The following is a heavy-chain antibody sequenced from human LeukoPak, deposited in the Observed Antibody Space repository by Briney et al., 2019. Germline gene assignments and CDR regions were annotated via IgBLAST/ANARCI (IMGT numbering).Heavy chain of an antibody. Sequence: ASVKVSCKASGYTFTGLYMHWVRQAPGQSLEWMGWINANSGGADYTQKFQGRVTMTRDTSITTVYMEVSRLRSDDTAVYYCARGPRYCSGGICYGSNFDYWGQGTLVTVSS. CDR1: GYTFTGLY. CDR2: INANSGGA. J-gene: IGHJ4*02. V-gene: IGHV1-2*02. CDR3: ARGPRYCSGGICYGSNFDY. D-gene: IGHD2-15*01.